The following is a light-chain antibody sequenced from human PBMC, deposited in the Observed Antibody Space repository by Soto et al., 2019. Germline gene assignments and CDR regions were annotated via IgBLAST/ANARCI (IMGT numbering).Light chain of an antibody. J-gene: IGLJ1*01. Sequence: QSALTQPASVSGSPGQSITISCTGTGSDVGAYRYVSWYQQHPGQAPKLLIYDVSNRPSGVSDRFSGSKSGNTASLTISGLQSEDEADYYCDSYTSSSSYAFGTGTKLTVL. CDR3: DSYTSSSSYA. CDR2: DVS. V-gene: IGLV2-14*01. CDR1: GSDVGAYRY.